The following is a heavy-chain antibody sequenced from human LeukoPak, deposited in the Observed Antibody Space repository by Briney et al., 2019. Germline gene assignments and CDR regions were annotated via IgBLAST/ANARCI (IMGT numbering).Heavy chain of an antibody. J-gene: IGHJ1*01. D-gene: IGHD6-13*01. CDR2: IWYDGSNK. V-gene: IGHV3-33*01. CDR1: GFTFSSYG. CDR3: ARDSSWQLEYFQH. Sequence: GGSLRLSCVASGFTFSSYGMHWVRQAPGKGLEWVAVIWYDGSNKYYADSVKGRFTISRDNSKNTLYLQMNSLRAEDTAVYYCARDSSWQLEYFQHWGQGTLVIVSS.